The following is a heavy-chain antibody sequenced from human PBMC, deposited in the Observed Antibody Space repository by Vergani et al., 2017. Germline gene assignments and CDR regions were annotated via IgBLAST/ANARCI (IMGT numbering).Heavy chain of an antibody. CDR1: GFTLSSHA. CDR2: IWYDGSKE. J-gene: IGHJ6*02. Sequence: QVQLEESGGGVVQPGRSLRLSCAGSGFTLSSHAMHWVRQAPGKGLEWVAFIWYDGSKEYYADSVKGRFTISRDNSKNTLYLQMNNLRAADTAVYYCAKDPSSPTVTSDYYYYYGMDVWGQGTTVTVPS. CDR3: AKDPSSPTVTSDYYYYYGMDV. V-gene: IGHV3-33*06. D-gene: IGHD4-11*01.